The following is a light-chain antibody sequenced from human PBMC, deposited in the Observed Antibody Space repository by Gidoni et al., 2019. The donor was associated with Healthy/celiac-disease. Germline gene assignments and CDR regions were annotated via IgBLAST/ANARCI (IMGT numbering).Light chain of an antibody. J-gene: IGLJ2*01. V-gene: IGLV3-1*01. CDR1: KLGDKY. Sequence: SYELTQPPSVSESPGQTASITCSGDKLGDKYACWYQQKPGQSPVLVIYQDSKRPSGIPERFSGSNSGNTATLTISGTQAMDEADYYCQAWDSSTPYVVFGGGTKLTVL. CDR3: QAWDSSTPYVV. CDR2: QDS.